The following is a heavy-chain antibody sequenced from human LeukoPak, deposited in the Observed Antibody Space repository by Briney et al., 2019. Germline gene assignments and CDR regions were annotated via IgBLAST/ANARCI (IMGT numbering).Heavy chain of an antibody. D-gene: IGHD3-10*01. J-gene: IGHJ4*02. CDR3: ARFPYYYGSGSDY. CDR2: ISSSGSTI. Sequence: GGSLRLXCAASGFTFSSYEMNWVRQAPGKGLEWVSYISSSGSTIYYADSVKGRFTISRDNAKNSLYLQMNSLRAEDTAVYYCARFPYYYGSGSDYWGQGTLVTVSS. CDR1: GFTFSSYE. V-gene: IGHV3-48*03.